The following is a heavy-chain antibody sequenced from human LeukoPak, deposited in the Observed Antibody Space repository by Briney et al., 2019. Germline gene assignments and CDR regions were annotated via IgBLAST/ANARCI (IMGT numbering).Heavy chain of an antibody. Sequence: GGSLRPSCAASGFTVSSNYMSWVRQAPGKGLEWVSVIYSGGSTYYADSVKGRFTISRDNSKNTLYLQMNSLRAEDTAVYYCARGSTYYYDSTFDYWGQGTLVTVSS. D-gene: IGHD3-22*01. V-gene: IGHV3-53*01. CDR2: IYSGGST. CDR1: GFTVSSNY. J-gene: IGHJ4*02. CDR3: ARGSTYYYDSTFDY.